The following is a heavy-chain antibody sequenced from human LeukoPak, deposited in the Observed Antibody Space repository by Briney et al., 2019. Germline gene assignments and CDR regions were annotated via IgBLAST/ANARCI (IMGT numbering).Heavy chain of an antibody. CDR1: GGTFNSYA. D-gene: IGHD2-2*02. Sequence: SVKVSCKASGGTFNSYAISWVRQAPGQGIEWMGGIIPIFGTANYAQKFQGRVTITADEFTSTDYMELSSLRSEDTAVYYCARETMRYCSSTSCYKGEFDYWGQGTLVTVSS. CDR2: IIPIFGTA. J-gene: IGHJ4*02. CDR3: ARETMRYCSSTSCYKGEFDY. V-gene: IGHV1-69*13.